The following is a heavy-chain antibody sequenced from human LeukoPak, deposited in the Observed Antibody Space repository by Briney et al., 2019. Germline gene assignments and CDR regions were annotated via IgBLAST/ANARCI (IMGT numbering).Heavy chain of an antibody. Sequence: GRSLRLSCAASGFTFSSYGMHWVRQAPGKGLEGVAGISYDGSNKYYADSGKGRFTISRDNSKNTLYLQMNSLRAEDTAVYYCAKDRGSSWENYYYYYGMDVWGQGTTVTVSS. V-gene: IGHV3-30*18. CDR1: GFTFSSYG. CDR2: ISYDGSNK. CDR3: AKDRGSSWENYYYYYGMDV. D-gene: IGHD6-13*01. J-gene: IGHJ6*02.